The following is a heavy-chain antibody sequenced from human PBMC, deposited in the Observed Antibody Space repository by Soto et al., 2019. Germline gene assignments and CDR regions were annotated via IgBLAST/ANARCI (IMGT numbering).Heavy chain of an antibody. V-gene: IGHV1-18*01. CDR3: ARVGPYYYDSSGYHVAFDI. J-gene: IGHJ3*02. Sequence: ASVKVSCKASDYTFTSYGISWVRQAPGQGLEWMGWISAYNGNTNYAQKLQGRVTMTTDTSTSTAYMELRSLRSDDTAVYYCARVGPYYYDSSGYHVAFDIWGQGTMVTVSS. CDR1: DYTFTSYG. CDR2: ISAYNGNT. D-gene: IGHD3-22*01.